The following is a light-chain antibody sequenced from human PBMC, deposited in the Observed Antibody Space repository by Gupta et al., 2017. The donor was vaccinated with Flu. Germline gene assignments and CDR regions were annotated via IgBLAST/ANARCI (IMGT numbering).Light chain of an antibody. V-gene: IGKV1-5*03. CDR1: QSISSW. CDR3: QQYKSYSGYS. Sequence: DIQMTQSPSTLSASVGDRVTITCRASQSISSWLAWYQQKPGKAPKLLIYKASSLESGVPSRFSGSGSGTEFTLTISSRQPDDFATYYCQQYKSYSGYSFGQGTKMEIK. J-gene: IGKJ2*03. CDR2: KAS.